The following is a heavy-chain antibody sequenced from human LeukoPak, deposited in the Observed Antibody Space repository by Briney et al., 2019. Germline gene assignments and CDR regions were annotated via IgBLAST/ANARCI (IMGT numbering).Heavy chain of an antibody. CDR1: GYSFTSYW. Sequence: GESLKITCKGSGYSFTSYWIGWVRQMPGKGLEWLGINYRGDSDTRYSPSFQGQVTISADKSISTAYLQWSSLKASDTAMYYCARRQGYWSGGSCSNWFDPWGQGTLVTVSS. J-gene: IGHJ5*02. D-gene: IGHD2-15*01. CDR3: ARRQGYWSGGSCSNWFDP. V-gene: IGHV5-51*03. CDR2: NYRGDSDT.